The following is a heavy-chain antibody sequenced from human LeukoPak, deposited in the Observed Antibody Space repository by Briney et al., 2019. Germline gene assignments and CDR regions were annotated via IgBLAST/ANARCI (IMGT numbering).Heavy chain of an antibody. CDR2: VSGSGGST. V-gene: IGHV3-23*01. J-gene: IGHJ4*02. D-gene: IGHD5-18*01. CDR3: ARDGTAMVITNGYFDY. Sequence: GESLRLCCAVSGFPLASYLMTWVRQAPGKGLEWVSAVSGSGGSTYSADYVKGRFTISRDNSKNTLYLQINSLRAENTAVYYCARDGTAMVITNGYFDYWGQGTLVTVSS. CDR1: GFPLASYL.